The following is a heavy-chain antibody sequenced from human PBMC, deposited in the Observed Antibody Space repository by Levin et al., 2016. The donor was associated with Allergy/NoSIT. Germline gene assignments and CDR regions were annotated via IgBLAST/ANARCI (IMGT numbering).Heavy chain of an antibody. V-gene: IGHV1-2*02. D-gene: IGHD1-14*01. CDR2: INPNSGGV. CDR3: VRDRERGGGIGAFEI. CDR1: GYTFNTYY. Sequence: ASVKVSCKASGYTFNTYYIHWVRQTPGQGLEWLGWINPNSGGVDYEQKFQDRLTMTRDTSISIAYMELSRLTSDDTALYYCVRDRERGGGIGAFEIWGQGTMVSVS. J-gene: IGHJ3*02.